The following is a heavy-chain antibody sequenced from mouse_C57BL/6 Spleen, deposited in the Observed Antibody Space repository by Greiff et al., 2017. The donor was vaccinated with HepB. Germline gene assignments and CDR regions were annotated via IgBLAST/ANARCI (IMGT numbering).Heavy chain of an antibody. D-gene: IGHD4-1*01. CDR2: IYPGSGNT. Sequence: VQLQQSGAELVRPGASVKLSCKASGYTFTDYYINWVKQRPGQGLEWIARIYPGSGNTYYNEKFKGKATLTAEKSSSTAYMQLSSLTSEDSAVYFCARGGLGQYFDYWGQGTTLTVSS. CDR1: GYTFTDYY. V-gene: IGHV1-76*01. CDR3: ARGGLGQYFDY. J-gene: IGHJ2*01.